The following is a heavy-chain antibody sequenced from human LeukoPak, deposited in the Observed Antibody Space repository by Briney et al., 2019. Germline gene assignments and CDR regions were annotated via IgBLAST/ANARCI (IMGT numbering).Heavy chain of an antibody. CDR3: ATLGSRTVGFDY. V-gene: IGHV1-24*01. J-gene: IGHJ4*02. D-gene: IGHD4-23*01. Sequence: AASVKVSCKVSGYTLTELSMHWVRQAPGKGLEWMGGFDPEDGETIYAQKFQGRVTMTEDTSTDTAYMELSSLRSEDTAVYYCATLGSRTVGFDYWGQGTLVTVSS. CDR1: GYTLTELS. CDR2: FDPEDGET.